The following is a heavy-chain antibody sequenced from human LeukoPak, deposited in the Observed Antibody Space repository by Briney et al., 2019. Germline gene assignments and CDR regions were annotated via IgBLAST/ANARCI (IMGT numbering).Heavy chain of an antibody. D-gene: IGHD3-3*01. CDR1: GFTFSSYA. CDR2: ISGSGGST. V-gene: IGHV3-23*01. Sequence: GGSLRLSCAASGFTFSSYAMSWVRQAPGRGLEWVSAISGSGGSTYYADSVKGRFTISRDNSKNTLYLQMNSLRAEDTAVYYCAKDPLGYYHNTWGQGTLVTVSS. CDR3: AKDPLGYYHNT. J-gene: IGHJ5*02.